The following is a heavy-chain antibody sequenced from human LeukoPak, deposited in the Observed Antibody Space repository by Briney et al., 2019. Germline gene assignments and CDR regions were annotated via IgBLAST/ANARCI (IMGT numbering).Heavy chain of an antibody. D-gene: IGHD3-22*01. CDR1: GFTFSSYW. J-gene: IGHJ4*02. CDR2: IKQDGSEK. Sequence: TGGSLRLSCAASGFTFSSYWMSWVRQAPGKGLEWVANIKQDGSEKYYVDSVKGRFTISRDNAKNSLYLQMNSLRAEDTAVYYCASIDYYDSSGYYSPFDYWGQGTLVTVSS. V-gene: IGHV3-7*01. CDR3: ASIDYYDSSGYYSPFDY.